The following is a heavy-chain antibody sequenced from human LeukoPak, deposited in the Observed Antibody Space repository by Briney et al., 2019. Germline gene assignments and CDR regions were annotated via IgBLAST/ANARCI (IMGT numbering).Heavy chain of an antibody. D-gene: IGHD2-21*02. Sequence: GGSLRLSCAASGFTFSSYWMHWVRQAPGKGLVWVSLINSDGSSRNYADSVKGRFTISRDNAKNSLHLQINSLRDEDTAVYYCARLQVYCGGDCYPRWFDPWGQGTLVTVSS. CDR1: GFTFSSYW. CDR3: ARLQVYCGGDCYPRWFDP. CDR2: INSDGSSR. J-gene: IGHJ5*02. V-gene: IGHV3-74*01.